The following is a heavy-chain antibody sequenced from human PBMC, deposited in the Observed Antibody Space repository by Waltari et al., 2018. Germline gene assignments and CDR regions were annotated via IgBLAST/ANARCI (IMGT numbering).Heavy chain of an antibody. CDR3: ARGLGLSYYGSGSYSSD. V-gene: IGHV4-34*01. CDR1: GGSFSGYY. CDR2: INHSGST. Sequence: QVQLQQWGAGLLKPSETLSLTCAVYGGSFSGYYWSWIRQPPGKGLEWIGEINHSGSTNYNPSLKSRVTISVDTSKNQFSLKLSSVTAADTAVYYCARGLGLSYYGSGSYSSDWGQGTLVTVSS. D-gene: IGHD3-10*01. J-gene: IGHJ4*02.